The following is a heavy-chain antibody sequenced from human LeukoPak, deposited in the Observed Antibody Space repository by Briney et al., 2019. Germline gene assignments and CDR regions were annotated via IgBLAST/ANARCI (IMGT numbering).Heavy chain of an antibody. D-gene: IGHD2-15*01. CDR1: GGSFSGYY. Sequence: SETLSLTCAVYGGSFSGYYWSWIRQHPGKGLEWIGYIYYSGSTYYNPSLKSRVTISVDTSKNQFSLKLSSVTAADTAVYYCARDRGYCSGGSCYSALRFQHWGQGTLVTVSS. J-gene: IGHJ1*01. V-gene: IGHV4-31*11. CDR3: ARDRGYCSGGSCYSALRFQH. CDR2: IYYSGST.